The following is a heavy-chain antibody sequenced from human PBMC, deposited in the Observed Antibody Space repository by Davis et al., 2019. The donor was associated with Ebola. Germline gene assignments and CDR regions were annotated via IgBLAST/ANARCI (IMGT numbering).Heavy chain of an antibody. J-gene: IGHJ4*02. CDR1: GFVFSRYV. D-gene: IGHD3-22*01. Sequence: GESLKISCAASGFVFSRYVMSWVRQAPGKGLEWVSTLGTSADTYYADSVKGRFTISRDNSKNTLYLQMNSLGAEDTAVYYCANYYPPLYWGQGTLVTVSS. V-gene: IGHV3-23*01. CDR2: LGTSADT. CDR3: ANYYPPLY.